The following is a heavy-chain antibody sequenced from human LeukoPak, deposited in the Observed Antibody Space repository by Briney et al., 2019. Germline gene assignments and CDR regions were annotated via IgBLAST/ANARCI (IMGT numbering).Heavy chain of an antibody. CDR1: GYTFTGYY. CDR2: INPNNGGT. D-gene: IGHD2-2*01. V-gene: IGHV1-2*02. Sequence: ASVKVSCKASGYTFTGYYMRWVRRAPGQGLEWMGWINPNNGGTNYAQKFQGRVTMTRDTSISTAYMELSRLRSDDTAVYYCARDAIEYCSSTICSGPYFYIDVWCKGTTVTVSS. CDR3: ARDAIEYCSSTICSGPYFYIDV. J-gene: IGHJ6*03.